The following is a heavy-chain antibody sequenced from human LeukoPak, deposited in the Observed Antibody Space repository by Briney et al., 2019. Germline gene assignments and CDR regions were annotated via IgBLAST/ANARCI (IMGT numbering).Heavy chain of an antibody. CDR3: AREYSSSGYYPLYYYYRDV. CDR1: GFTFSDYY. V-gene: IGHV3-11*04. CDR2: ISSSGSTI. J-gene: IGHJ6*03. D-gene: IGHD3-22*01. Sequence: PGGSLRLSCAASGFTFSDYYMSWIRQAPGKGLEWVSYISSSGSTIYYADSVKGRFTISRDNAKNSLYLQMNSLGAEDTAVYYCAREYSSSGYYPLYYYYRDVWGKGTTVTVSS.